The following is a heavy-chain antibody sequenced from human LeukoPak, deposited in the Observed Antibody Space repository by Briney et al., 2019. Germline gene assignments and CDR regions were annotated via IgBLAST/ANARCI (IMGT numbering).Heavy chain of an antibody. V-gene: IGHV4-31*03. D-gene: IGHD6-13*01. CDR3: AVSSSWHGVDY. CDR1: GGSISSGGYY. J-gene: IGHJ4*02. CDR2: IYYSGST. Sequence: PSQTLSLTCTVSGGSISSGGYYWSWIRQHPGKGPEWIGYIYYSGSTYYNPSLKSRVTISVDTSKNQFSLKLSSVTAADTAVYYCAVSSSWHGVDYWGQGTLVTVSS.